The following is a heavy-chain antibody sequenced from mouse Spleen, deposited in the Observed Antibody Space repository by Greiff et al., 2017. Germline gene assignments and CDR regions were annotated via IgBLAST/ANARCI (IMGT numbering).Heavy chain of an antibody. CDR2: ISSGGSYT. V-gene: IGHV5-9-3*01. Sequence: EVQRVESGGGLVKPGGSLKLSCAASGFTFSSYAMSWVRQTPEKRLEWVATISSGGSYTYYPDSVKGRFTISRDNAKNTLYLQMSSLRSEDTAMYYCASPLPPFAYWGQGTLVTVSA. CDR1: GFTFSSYA. CDR3: ASPLPPFAY. D-gene: IGHD2-1*01. J-gene: IGHJ3*01.